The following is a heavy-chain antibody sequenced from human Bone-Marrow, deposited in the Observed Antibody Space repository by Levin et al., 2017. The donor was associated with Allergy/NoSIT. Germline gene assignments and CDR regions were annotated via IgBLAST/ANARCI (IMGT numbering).Heavy chain of an antibody. CDR1: GFSLSDHY. Sequence: GESLKISCAASGFSLSDHYMDWVRQAPGKALEWVGRMKDKAESYTTEYAASVQGRFTISRDESMNLLFLQMNSLRSDDTAVYYCARARCDGGYCPNSGFDMWGQGTMVTVSS. V-gene: IGHV3-72*01. J-gene: IGHJ3*02. CDR2: MKDKAESYTT. D-gene: IGHD2-21*02. CDR3: ARARCDGGYCPNSGFDM.